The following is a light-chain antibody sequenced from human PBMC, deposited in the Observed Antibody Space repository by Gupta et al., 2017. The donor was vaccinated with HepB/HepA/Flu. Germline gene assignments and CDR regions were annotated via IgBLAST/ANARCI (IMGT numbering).Light chain of an antibody. Sequence: DSQMTQSPSTLSVSEGDRVTITCRASQSIIDWLAWYQQRPGKAPNRLIYKASTLESGVPSRFSGSGSGTEFTLTISSLQSDDFATYYCQQYKSYPFTFGGGTKVAIK. CDR1: QSIIDW. V-gene: IGKV1-5*03. J-gene: IGKJ4*01. CDR3: QQYKSYPFT. CDR2: KAS.